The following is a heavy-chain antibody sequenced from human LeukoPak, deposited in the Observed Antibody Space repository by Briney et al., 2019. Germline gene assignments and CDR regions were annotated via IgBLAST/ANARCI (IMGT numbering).Heavy chain of an antibody. Sequence: PSETLSLTCTVSGGSISSNNYYWSWIRQPAGKGLEWIGRIYTSGSTNYNPSLKSRVTISEDTSKNQFSLKLTSVTAADTAVYYCGGSSWQETTVDYWGQGTLVTVSS. CDR1: GGSISSNNYY. D-gene: IGHD6-13*01. V-gene: IGHV4-61*02. CDR3: GGSSWQETTVDY. J-gene: IGHJ4*02. CDR2: IYTSGST.